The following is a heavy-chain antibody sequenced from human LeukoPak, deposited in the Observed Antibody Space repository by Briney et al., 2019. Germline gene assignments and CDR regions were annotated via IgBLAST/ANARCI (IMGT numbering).Heavy chain of an antibody. CDR3: ARGASGYYYG. V-gene: IGHV4-4*07. CDR2: LYTSGST. Sequence: NASETLSLACTVSGGSISSYYWSWIRQPAGKGLEWIGRLYTSGSTNYNPSLKSRVTMSVDTSKNQFSLRLSSVTAADTAVYYCARGASGYYYGWGQGILVTVSS. CDR1: GGSISSYY. J-gene: IGHJ4*02. D-gene: IGHD3-22*01.